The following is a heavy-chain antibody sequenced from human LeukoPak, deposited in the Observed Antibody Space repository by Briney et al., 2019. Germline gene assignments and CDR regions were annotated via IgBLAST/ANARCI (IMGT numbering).Heavy chain of an antibody. V-gene: IGHV3-23*01. CDR1: GFTFSSYA. CDR2: ISGSGGST. Sequence: GGSLRLSCAASGFTFSSYAMSWVRQAPGKGLEWVSAISGSGGSTYYADSVKGRFTISRDNSKNTLYLQMDSLRAEDTAVYYCASLPAAPTEGYYYYYMDVWGKGTTVTVSS. D-gene: IGHD2-2*01. J-gene: IGHJ6*03. CDR3: ASLPAAPTEGYYYYYMDV.